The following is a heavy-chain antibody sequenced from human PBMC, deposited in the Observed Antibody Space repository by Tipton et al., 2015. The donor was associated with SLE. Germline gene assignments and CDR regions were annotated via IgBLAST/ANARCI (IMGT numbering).Heavy chain of an antibody. CDR2: ARVKAYGGTT. CDR1: GFTFADYA. V-gene: IGHV3-49*04. Sequence: SLRLSCTTSGFTFADYAMSWVRQAPGKGLEWVGVARVKAYGGTTEYAASVQGRFTISRDDSRSVAYLQMNSLKTEDTAVYYCVRDSSLWSTDYWGQGTLVTVSS. D-gene: IGHD2-2*01. CDR3: VRDSSLWSTDY. J-gene: IGHJ4*02.